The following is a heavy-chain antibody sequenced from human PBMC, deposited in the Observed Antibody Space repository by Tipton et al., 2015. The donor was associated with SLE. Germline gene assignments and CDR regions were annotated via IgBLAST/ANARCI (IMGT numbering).Heavy chain of an antibody. D-gene: IGHD6-13*01. J-gene: IGHJ6*03. V-gene: IGHV3-23*01. CDR3: ARSVGIAAAQNYYYMDV. CDR2: ISGSGGST. CDR1: GFTFSSYA. Sequence: GSLRLSCAASGFTFSSYAMSWVRQAPGKGLEWVSAISGSGGSTYYADSVKGRFTISRDNSKNTLYLQMNSLRAEDTAVYYCARSVGIAAAQNYYYMDVWGKGTTVTVSS.